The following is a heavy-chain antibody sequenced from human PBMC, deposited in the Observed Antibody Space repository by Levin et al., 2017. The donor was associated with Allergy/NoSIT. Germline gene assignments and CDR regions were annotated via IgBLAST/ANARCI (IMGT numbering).Heavy chain of an antibody. J-gene: IGHJ4*02. D-gene: IGHD3-22*01. V-gene: IGHV3-30*04. CDR2: ISYDGSNK. CDR1: GFTFSSYA. CDR3: ARDEDSSGSMWGYYFDY. Sequence: GESLKISCAASGFTFSSYAMHWVRQAPGKGLEWVAVISYDGSNKYYADSVKGRFTISRDNSKNTLYLQMNSLRAEDTAVYYCARDEDSSGSMWGYYFDYWGQGTLVTVSS.